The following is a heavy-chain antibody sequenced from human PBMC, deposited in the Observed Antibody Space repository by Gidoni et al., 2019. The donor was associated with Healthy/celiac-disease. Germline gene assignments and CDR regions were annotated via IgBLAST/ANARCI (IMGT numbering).Heavy chain of an antibody. CDR2: ISYDGSNK. CDR1: GLTFSRYA. CDR3: ARGVVVVPADTHFDY. J-gene: IGHJ4*02. D-gene: IGHD2-2*01. V-gene: IGHV3-30-3*01. Sequence: QVQLVEYGGGVVQPGRSLRLSCAASGLTFSRYAMHWVRQAPGKGLEWVAVISYDGSNKYYADSVKGRFTISRDNSKNTLYLQMNSLRAEDTAVYYCARGVVVVPADTHFDYWGQGTLVTVSS.